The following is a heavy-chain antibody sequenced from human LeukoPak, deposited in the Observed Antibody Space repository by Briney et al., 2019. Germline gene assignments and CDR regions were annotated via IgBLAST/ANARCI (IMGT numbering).Heavy chain of an antibody. CDR2: IKQDGREK. Sequence: GGSLRLSCAASGFTFSNYWMRWVRQAPGKGLEGVADIKQDGREKYYVDSVKGRFTISRDNAKNSLYLQMNSLRAEDPGVYYCARAVVVAAYLLFTCGMDVWGQGPTVTAYS. V-gene: IGHV3-7*01. D-gene: IGHD2-15*01. CDR3: ARAVVVAAYLLFTCGMDV. J-gene: IGHJ6*02. CDR1: GFTFSNYW.